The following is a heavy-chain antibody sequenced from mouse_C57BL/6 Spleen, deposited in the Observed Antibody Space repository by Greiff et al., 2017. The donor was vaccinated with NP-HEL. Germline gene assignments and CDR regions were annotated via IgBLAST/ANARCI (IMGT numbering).Heavy chain of an antibody. CDR3: ARTARDYFGY. CDR1: GYTFTDYY. CDR2: LNPNNGCT. Sequence: EVQLQQSGPELVKPGASVKIPCKASGYTFTDYYMDWVKQSPGQSLEWIGDLNPNNGCTIYNQKFKGKATLTVDKSSSTAYMELRSLTSEDTAVYYYARTARDYFGYWGQGTTLTVSS. V-gene: IGHV1-18*01. J-gene: IGHJ2*01.